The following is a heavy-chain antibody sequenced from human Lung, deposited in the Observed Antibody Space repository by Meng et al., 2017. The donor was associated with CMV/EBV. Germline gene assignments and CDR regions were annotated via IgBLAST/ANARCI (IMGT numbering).Heavy chain of an antibody. CDR1: GYTFTSSS. D-gene: IGHD6-19*01. J-gene: IGHJ4*02. Sequence: QVQLVQSGSELKKPGDSVKVSCQAAGYTFTSSSMNWVRHAPGQGLEWMGWININTGNPTYAKGFTGRFVFSLDTSVSTAYLQIDSLKADDTAVYYCARGNGWRFDYWGQGTLVTVSS. CDR3: ARGNGWRFDY. V-gene: IGHV7-4-1*01. CDR2: ININTGNP.